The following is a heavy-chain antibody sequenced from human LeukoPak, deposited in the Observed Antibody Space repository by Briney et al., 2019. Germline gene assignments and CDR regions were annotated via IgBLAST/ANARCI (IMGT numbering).Heavy chain of an antibody. CDR2: ISGSGDNT. J-gene: IGHJ4*02. V-gene: IGHV3-23*01. Sequence: PGGSLRLSCAASGFTFTYYAMAWIRQAPGKGLEWVSAISGSGDNTYYADSVKGRFTISRDNSKNTLFLQMNSLRDEDTALYYCARVWRDDVRVDYWGQGTLVTVSS. D-gene: IGHD3-3*01. CDR1: GFTFTYYA. CDR3: ARVWRDDVRVDY.